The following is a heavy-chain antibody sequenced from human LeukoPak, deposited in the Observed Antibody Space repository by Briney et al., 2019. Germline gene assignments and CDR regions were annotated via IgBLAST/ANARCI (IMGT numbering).Heavy chain of an antibody. J-gene: IGHJ5*02. CDR3: AKEPRENSGYYVSGWFDP. D-gene: IGHD5-12*01. CDR2: ISGGGATT. CDR1: GFTFDIYA. Sequence: GGSLRLSCAASGFTFDIYAMSWVRQAPGKGLEWVAGISGGGATTNYADSVKGHFTISRDNSKNTLFLQMNSLRADDTAVYYCAKEPRENSGYYVSGWFDPWGQGTLVTVSS. V-gene: IGHV3-23*01.